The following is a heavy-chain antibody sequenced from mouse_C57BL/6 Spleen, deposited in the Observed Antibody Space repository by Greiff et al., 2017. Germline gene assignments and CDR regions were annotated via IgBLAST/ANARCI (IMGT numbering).Heavy chain of an antibody. V-gene: IGHV2-6-1*01. Sequence: VQRVESGPGLVAPSQCLSITCTVSGFSLTSYGVHWVRQPPGKGLEWLVVIWSDGSTTYNSALKSTLSITKDNSKSQVFLKMNSLQTDDTAMYYCDRHDGGYKGTAWFAYWGQGTLVTVSA. CDR2: IWSDGST. CDR1: GFSLTSYG. J-gene: IGHJ3*01. D-gene: IGHD2-3*01. CDR3: DRHDGGYKGTAWFAY.